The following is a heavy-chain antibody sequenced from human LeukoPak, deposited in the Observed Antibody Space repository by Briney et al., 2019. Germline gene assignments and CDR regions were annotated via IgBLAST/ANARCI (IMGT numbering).Heavy chain of an antibody. V-gene: IGHV4-34*01. Sequence: SETLSFTCAVYGGSSSGYYWTWIRQPPGKGLEWIGEISHSGGTNNNPSLKGRVAISLDISKNQFSLSLRSVTAADTAVYYCARRVPRTSKVFFAFDIWGQGTVVIVSS. D-gene: IGHD2-21*01. CDR1: GGSSSGYY. CDR2: ISHSGGT. J-gene: IGHJ3*02. CDR3: ARRVPRTSKVFFAFDI.